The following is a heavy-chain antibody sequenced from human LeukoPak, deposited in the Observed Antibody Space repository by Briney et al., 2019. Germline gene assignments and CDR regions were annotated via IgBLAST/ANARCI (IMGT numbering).Heavy chain of an antibody. J-gene: IGHJ4*02. V-gene: IGHV3-74*01. CDR1: GFTFSSYW. CDR2: ISSDGSTT. CDR3: ASRYCSGGICSGDY. D-gene: IGHD2-15*01. Sequence: GGSLRLSCAASGFTFSSYWMHWVRQAPGKGLVWVSRISSDGSTTDYADSVKGRFTISRDNAKSTVYLQMNSLRAGDTAVYYCASRYCSGGICSGDYWGQGTLVTASS.